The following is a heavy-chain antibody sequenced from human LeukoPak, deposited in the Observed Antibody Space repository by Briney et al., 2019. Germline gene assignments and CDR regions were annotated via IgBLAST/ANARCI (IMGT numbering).Heavy chain of an antibody. V-gene: IGHV1-8*02. CDR3: ARVLLSSGWTTWGYYYYGMDV. Sequence: GSSVKVSCKASGGTFSSYDINWVRQATGQGLEWMGWMNPNSGNTGYAQKFQGRVTMTRNTSISTAYMELSSLRSEDTAVYYCARVLLSSGWTTWGYYYYGMDVWGQGTTVTVSS. CDR2: MNPNSGNT. D-gene: IGHD6-19*01. J-gene: IGHJ6*02. CDR1: GGTFSSYD.